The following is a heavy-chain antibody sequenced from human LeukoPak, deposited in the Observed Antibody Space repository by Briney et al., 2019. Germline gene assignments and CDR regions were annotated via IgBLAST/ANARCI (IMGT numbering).Heavy chain of an antibody. V-gene: IGHV3-21*01. CDR2: ISSSSSYI. J-gene: IGHJ3*02. CDR1: GLTFSSYS. CDR3: ASGYCSGGSCYSGAFDI. D-gene: IGHD2-15*01. Sequence: GVSLRLSCAASGLTFSSYSMNWVRQAPGKGLEWVSSISSSSSYIYYADSVKGRFTISRDNAKNSLYLQMNSLRAEDTAVYYCASGYCSGGSCYSGAFDIWGQGTMVTVSS.